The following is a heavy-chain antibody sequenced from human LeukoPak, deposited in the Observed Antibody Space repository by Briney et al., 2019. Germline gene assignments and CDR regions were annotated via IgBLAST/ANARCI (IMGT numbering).Heavy chain of an antibody. CDR2: IDEAGKDR. Sequence: GGSLRLSCAASGFTFSDYYMNWIRQAPGKGLEWVANIDEAGKDRYYADSVRGRFTISRDNTKNSVFLDMTSLRVEDTATYFCARASPGVVFNYFDYWGQGALVPVSS. V-gene: IGHV3-7*01. CDR1: GFTFSDYY. D-gene: IGHD2-15*01. J-gene: IGHJ4*01. CDR3: ARASPGVVFNYFDY.